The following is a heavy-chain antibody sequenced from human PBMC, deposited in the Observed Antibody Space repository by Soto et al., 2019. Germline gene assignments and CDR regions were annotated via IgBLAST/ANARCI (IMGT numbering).Heavy chain of an antibody. CDR2: IYYSGST. CDR3: AREGDGYSSFDY. J-gene: IGHJ4*02. D-gene: IGHD5-18*01. V-gene: IGHV4-31*03. Sequence: QVQLQESGPGLVKPSQTLSLTCTVSGGSISSGGYYWSWIRQHPGKGLEWIGYIYYSGSTYYNPTHKSRVTMSVDTSKNQFSLKLSSVTAADTAVYYCAREGDGYSSFDYWGQGTLVTVSS. CDR1: GGSISSGGYY.